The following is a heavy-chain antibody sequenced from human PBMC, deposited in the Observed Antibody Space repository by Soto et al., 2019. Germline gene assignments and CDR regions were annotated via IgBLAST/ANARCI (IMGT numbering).Heavy chain of an antibody. CDR3: ARDWPNGGGYYTIGY. CDR1: GGTFSSYA. CDR2: IIPIFGTA. D-gene: IGHD3-3*01. J-gene: IGHJ4*02. Sequence: ASVKVSCKASGGTFSSYAISWVRQAPGQGLEWMGGIIPIFGTANYAQKFQGRVTITADESTSTAYMELSSLRSEDTAVYYCARDWPNGGGYYTIGYWGQGTLVTVSS. V-gene: IGHV1-69*13.